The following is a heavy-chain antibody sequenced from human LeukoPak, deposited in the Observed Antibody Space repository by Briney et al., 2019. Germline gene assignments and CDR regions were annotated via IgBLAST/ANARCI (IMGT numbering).Heavy chain of an antibody. V-gene: IGHV3-7*03. CDR3: ARDRDSSGSWEVNFDH. J-gene: IGHJ4*02. D-gene: IGHD6-13*01. CDR1: GFTFNDYY. CDR2: IKHDGGEK. Sequence: GGSLRLSCTASGFTFNDYYMSWIRQAPGKGLEWVASIKHDGGEKFYVDSVKGRFTISRDDAKDSLFLQMNSLRAEDTAVYYCARDRDSSGSWEVNFDHWGQGTLVTVSS.